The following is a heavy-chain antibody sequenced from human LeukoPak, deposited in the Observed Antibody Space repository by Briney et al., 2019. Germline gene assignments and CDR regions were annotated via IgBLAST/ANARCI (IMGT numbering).Heavy chain of an antibody. V-gene: IGHV4-59*11. Sequence: KPSETLSLTCTVSGGSISSHYWSWIRQPSGKGLEWIGYIYYSGSTNYNPSLKSRVTISVDTSKNQFSLKLSSVTAADTAVYYCARAALYYGMDVWGQGTTVTVSS. CDR2: IYYSGST. CDR1: GGSISSHY. CDR3: ARAALYYGMDV. J-gene: IGHJ6*02.